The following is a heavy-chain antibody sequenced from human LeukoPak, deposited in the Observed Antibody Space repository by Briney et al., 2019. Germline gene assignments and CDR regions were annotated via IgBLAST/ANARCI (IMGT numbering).Heavy chain of an antibody. Sequence: PSETLSLTCAVSGYSISSGYYWGWIRQPPGKGLGWIGSIYYSGNTYYNPSLKSRVTISVDTSRKQFSLKLSSVTAADTAVYYCARVLVASSGYPSHFDYWAQGTLVTVSS. CDR2: IYYSGNT. J-gene: IGHJ4*02. D-gene: IGHD3-22*01. CDR1: GYSISSGYY. V-gene: IGHV4-38-2*01. CDR3: ARVLVASSGYPSHFDY.